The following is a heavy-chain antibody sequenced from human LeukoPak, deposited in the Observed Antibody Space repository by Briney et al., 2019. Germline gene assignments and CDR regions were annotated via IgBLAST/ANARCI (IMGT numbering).Heavy chain of an antibody. CDR1: GFTFSSYA. D-gene: IGHD3-22*01. CDR3: ARDDWLDSSAYYSFLSSMDV. Sequence: GGSLRLSCAASGFTFSSYAMHWVRQAPGKGLEWVAVRSYDGSNKYYADSVKGRFTISRDNSKNTLYLQMNSLRAEDTAVYYCARDDWLDSSAYYSFLSSMDVWGQGTTVTVSS. CDR2: RSYDGSNK. J-gene: IGHJ6*02. V-gene: IGHV3-30-3*01.